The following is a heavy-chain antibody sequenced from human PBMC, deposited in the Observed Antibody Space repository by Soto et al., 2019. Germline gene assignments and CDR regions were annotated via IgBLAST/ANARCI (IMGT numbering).Heavy chain of an antibody. D-gene: IGHD6-19*01. V-gene: IGHV3-30*03. CDR2: ISYDGSKK. Sequence: LSCAASGFTFSSYAMHWVRQAPGKGLEWVAVISYDGSKKYYGDSVRGRFTISRDNANNTLSVQMNSLRGDDSAVYYCVRDSRGSGWRSAEYFQHWGQGTRVTVSS. CDR3: VRDSRGSGWRSAEYFQH. CDR1: GFTFSSYA. J-gene: IGHJ1*01.